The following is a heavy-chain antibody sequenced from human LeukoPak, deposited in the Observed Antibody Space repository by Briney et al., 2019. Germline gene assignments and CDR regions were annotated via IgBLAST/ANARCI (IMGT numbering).Heavy chain of an antibody. CDR3: AKHAQRGFDYSTSLDN. Sequence: GGSLRLSCATSGFTFSHYGMHWVRQAPGKGLEWVAVIWSDGSNRYYGDPVKGRFTISRDNLQRTEYLQMNSLRAEDTAVYYCAKHAQRGFDYSTSLDNWGQGTLVTVSS. V-gene: IGHV3-33*06. J-gene: IGHJ4*02. CDR1: GFTFSHYG. D-gene: IGHD4-11*01. CDR2: IWSDGSNR.